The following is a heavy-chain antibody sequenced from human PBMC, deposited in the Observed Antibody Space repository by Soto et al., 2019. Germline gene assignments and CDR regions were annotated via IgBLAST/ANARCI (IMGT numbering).Heavy chain of an antibody. J-gene: IGHJ6*01. CDR1: GFSFSGFA. V-gene: IGHV3-30*04. CDR3: AGGCSGVGWRVGDYYYGLDV. D-gene: IGHD2-15*01. Sequence: QVQLVESGGGVVQPGMSLRLSCVGSGFSFSGFAMHWIRQAPGKGLEWVAVISHVGGNEFYGDSVKGRFTVSRDNSKDTVYPQRKRVRRDATALYCSAGGCSGVGWRVGDYYYGLDVWGQET. CDR2: ISHVGGNE.